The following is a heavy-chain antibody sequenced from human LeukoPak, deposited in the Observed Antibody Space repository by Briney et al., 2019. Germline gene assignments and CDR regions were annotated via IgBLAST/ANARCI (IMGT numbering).Heavy chain of an antibody. Sequence: GGSLRLSCAASGSTFSSYGMHWVRQAPDKGLEWVAFIHYTGLKANYADSVNGRFTISRDNSQNTVYLQMNNLRGEDTAVYYCAKDGGSGSFYRHFRQWGQGTLVIVSS. CDR2: IHYTGLKA. J-gene: IGHJ1*01. CDR1: GSTFSSYG. V-gene: IGHV3-30*02. CDR3: AKDGGSGSFYRHFRQ. D-gene: IGHD1-26*01.